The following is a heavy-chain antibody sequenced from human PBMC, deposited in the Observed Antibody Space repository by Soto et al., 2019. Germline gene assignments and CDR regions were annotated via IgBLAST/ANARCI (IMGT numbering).Heavy chain of an antibody. J-gene: IGHJ5*02. V-gene: IGHV2-5*02. Sequence: QITLKESGPTLVRPTQTLTLTCTFSGFSLSTTGVGVGWIRQPPGKALEWLALIYWDDDKRYSPSLKSRLTNTKDSTKNELILTKSNMDLGDTATYYCAQRLRDYGVRRERANCFDPWGQGTLVTVSS. CDR3: AQRLRDYGVRRERANCFDP. CDR1: GFSLSTTGVG. D-gene: IGHD2-8*01. CDR2: IYWDDDK.